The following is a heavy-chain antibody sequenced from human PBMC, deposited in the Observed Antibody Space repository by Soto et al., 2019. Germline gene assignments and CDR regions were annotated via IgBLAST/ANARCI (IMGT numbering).Heavy chain of an antibody. CDR2: INHSGST. J-gene: IGHJ4*02. D-gene: IGHD1-20*01. Sequence: SETLSLTCAVYGGSFSGYYWTWIRQPPGKGLEWIGEINHSGSTNYKPSLRSRVTISVHTSKNQLSLKVNSVPAADTAVYYCARGRPLIPGTSLAYWGQGTLVTVSS. CDR1: GGSFSGYY. CDR3: ARGRPLIPGTSLAY. V-gene: IGHV4-34*01.